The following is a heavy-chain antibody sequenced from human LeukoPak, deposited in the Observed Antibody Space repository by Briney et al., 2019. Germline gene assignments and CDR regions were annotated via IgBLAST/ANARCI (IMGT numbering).Heavy chain of an antibody. CDR1: GYTLTELS. J-gene: IGHJ4*02. CDR3: ATDLRCTNGVCYPVGVY. CDR2: FDPEDGET. Sequence: ASVKVSCKVSGYTLTELSMHWVRQAPGKGLEWMGGFDPEDGETIYAQKFQGRVTMTEDTSTDTAYMELSSLRSEDTAVYYCATDLRCTNGVCYPVGVYWGQGTLVTVSS. D-gene: IGHD2-8*01. V-gene: IGHV1-24*01.